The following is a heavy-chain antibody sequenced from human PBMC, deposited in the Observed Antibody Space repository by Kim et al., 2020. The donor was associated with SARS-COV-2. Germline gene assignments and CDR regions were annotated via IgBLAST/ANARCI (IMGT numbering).Heavy chain of an antibody. CDR3: ARYTWIQSDHFPDVYWFDP. Sequence: RVTISVDTSKNQFSLKLSSVTAADTAVYYCARYTWIQSDHFPDVYWFDPWGQGTLVTVSS. D-gene: IGHD5-18*01. V-gene: IGHV4-59*01. J-gene: IGHJ5*02.